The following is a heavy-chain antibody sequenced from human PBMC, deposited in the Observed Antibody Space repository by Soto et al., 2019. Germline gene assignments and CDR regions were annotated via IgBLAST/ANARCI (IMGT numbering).Heavy chain of an antibody. CDR2: FDPEDGET. Sequence: GASVKVSCKVSGYTLTELSMHWVRQAPGKGLEWMGGFDPEDGETIYAQKFQGRVTMTGDTSTDTAYMELSSLRSEDTAVYYCATQIRARWYERASHGFDPWGQGTLVTVSS. CDR3: ATQIRARWYERASHGFDP. CDR1: GYTLTELS. V-gene: IGHV1-24*01. D-gene: IGHD2-15*01. J-gene: IGHJ5*02.